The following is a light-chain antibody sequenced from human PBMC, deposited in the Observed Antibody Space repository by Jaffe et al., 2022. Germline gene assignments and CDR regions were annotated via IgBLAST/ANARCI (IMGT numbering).Light chain of an antibody. J-gene: IGKJ2*01. CDR3: QQYNDWPPYT. CDR2: DAS. CDR1: QSVGNY. Sequence: VVMTQSPATLSVSPGERAVLSCRASQSVGNYLAWYQQRPGQAPRLLIYDASTRATDIPARFSGSGSGTEFTLTISSLQSEDFAVYYCQQYNDWPPYTFGQGTKLEIQ. V-gene: IGKV3-15*01.